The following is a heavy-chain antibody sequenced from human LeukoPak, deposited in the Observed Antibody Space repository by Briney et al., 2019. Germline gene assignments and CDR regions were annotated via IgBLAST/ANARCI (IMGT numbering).Heavy chain of an antibody. D-gene: IGHD2-8*01. V-gene: IGHV1-3*01. CDR1: GYTFTSYY. CDR3: ARGMVFGLPPYYY. CDR2: INAGNGNT. Sequence: ASVKVSCKASGYTFTSYYMHWVRQAPGQRLEWMGWINAGNGNTKYSQKFQGRVTITRDTSASTAYMELSSLRSEDTAVYYCARGMVFGLPPYYYWGQGTLVTVSS. J-gene: IGHJ4*02.